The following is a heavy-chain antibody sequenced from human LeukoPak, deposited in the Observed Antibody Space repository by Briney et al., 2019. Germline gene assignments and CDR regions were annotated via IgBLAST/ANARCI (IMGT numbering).Heavy chain of an antibody. D-gene: IGHD3-16*01. V-gene: IGHV3-7*03. Sequence: GGSLRLSCAASGFTFSSCWMNWVRQAPGKGLEWVANMKQDGTEKYFVDSVKGRFTISRDNAKNSLYLQMNSLRAEDTAVYYCARDNDSRDPPHFDYWGQGTLVTVSS. CDR1: GFTFSSCW. J-gene: IGHJ4*02. CDR3: ARDNDSRDPPHFDY. CDR2: MKQDGTEK.